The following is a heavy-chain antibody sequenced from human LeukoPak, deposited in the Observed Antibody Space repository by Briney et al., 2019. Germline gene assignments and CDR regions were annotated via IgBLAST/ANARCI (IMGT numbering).Heavy chain of an antibody. CDR2: ISSSSSYI. CDR1: GFTFSSCW. J-gene: IGHJ4*02. D-gene: IGHD3-3*01. V-gene: IGHV3-21*01. CDR3: ARDFFDYYDFWSGYYPFDY. Sequence: GGSLRLSCAASGFTFSSCWMHWVRQAPGKGLEWVSSISSSSSYIYYADSVKGRFTISRDNAKNSLYLQMNSLRAEDTAVYYCARDFFDYYDFWSGYYPFDYWGQGTLVTVSS.